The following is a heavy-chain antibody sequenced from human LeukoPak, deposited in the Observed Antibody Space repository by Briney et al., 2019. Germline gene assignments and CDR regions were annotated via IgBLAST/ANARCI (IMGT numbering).Heavy chain of an antibody. CDR1: GFTFDDYA. CDR2: INWNGGST. CDR3: ARVSSGWSPDY. Sequence: GGSLRLSCAASGFTFDDYAMHWVRQAPGKGLEWVSGINWNGGSTGYADSVKGRFTISRDNAKNSLYLQMNSLRAEDTALYYCARVSSGWSPDYWGQGTLVTVSS. V-gene: IGHV3-20*04. D-gene: IGHD6-19*01. J-gene: IGHJ4*02.